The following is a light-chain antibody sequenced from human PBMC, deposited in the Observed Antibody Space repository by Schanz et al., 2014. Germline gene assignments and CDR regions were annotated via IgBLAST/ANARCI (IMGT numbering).Light chain of an antibody. CDR2: DTS. J-gene: IGLJ3*02. Sequence: QAVVTQEPSLTVSPGGTVTLTCGSSTGPVTSRRHPYWFQLKPGQAPRTLIYDTSNKHSWTPARFSGSLLGGKAALTLSGVQPEDEAEYYCLLSYNSARSRVFGGGTKLTV. V-gene: IGLV7-46*01. CDR1: TGPVTSRRH. CDR3: LLSYNSARSRV.